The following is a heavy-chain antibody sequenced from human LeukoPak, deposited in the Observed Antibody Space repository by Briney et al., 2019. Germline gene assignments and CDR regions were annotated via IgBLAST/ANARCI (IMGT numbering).Heavy chain of an antibody. CDR2: IYYSGST. CDR3: ARGRVPAAIRYYYYYGMDV. CDR1: GGSISSYY. D-gene: IGHD2-2*02. V-gene: IGHV4-59*01. J-gene: IGHJ6*02. Sequence: SETLSLTCTVSGGSISSYYWSWIRQPPGKGLEWIGYIYYSGSTNYNPSLKSRATISVDTSKNQFSLKLSSVTAADTAVYYCARGRVPAAIRYYYYYGMDVWGQGTTVTVSS.